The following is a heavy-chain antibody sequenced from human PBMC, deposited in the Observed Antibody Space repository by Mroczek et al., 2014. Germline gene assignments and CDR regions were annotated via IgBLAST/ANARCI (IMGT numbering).Heavy chain of an antibody. J-gene: IGHJ3*02. Sequence: ESGGGVVQPGRSLRLSCAASGFTFSSYAVHWVRQAPGKGLEWVAVISYDGSNKYYADSVKGRFTISRDNSKNTLYLQMNSLRAEDTAVYYCARDGIVGATDAFDIWGQGTMVTVSS. CDR1: GFTFSSYA. D-gene: IGHD1-26*01. CDR3: ARDGIVGATDAFDI. V-gene: IGHV3-30-3*01. CDR2: ISYDGSNK.